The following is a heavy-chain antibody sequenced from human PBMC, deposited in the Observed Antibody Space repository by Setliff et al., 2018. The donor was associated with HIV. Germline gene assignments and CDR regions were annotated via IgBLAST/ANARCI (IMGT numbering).Heavy chain of an antibody. V-gene: IGHV4-38-2*01. J-gene: IGHJ4*02. CDR3: TRRDVSPLWFGQFDY. D-gene: IGHD3-10*01. CDR2: IYHNGIT. Sequence: SETLSLTCGVSGYSISSGYYWGWIRQPPGKGLEWIGSIYHNGITYYNPSLKSRVTISIDSSKSQISLNVTSVTAADTAVYYCTRRDVSPLWFGQFDYWGQGILVTVSS. CDR1: GYSISSGYY.